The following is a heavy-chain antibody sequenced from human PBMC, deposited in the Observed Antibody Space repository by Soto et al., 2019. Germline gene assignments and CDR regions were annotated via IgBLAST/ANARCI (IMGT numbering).Heavy chain of an antibody. V-gene: IGHV3-23*01. J-gene: IGHJ3*02. CDR2: ISGSGGST. CDR3: AARSGSYSFDI. D-gene: IGHD1-26*01. CDR1: GFTLRSYA. Sequence: GGSLRLSCAASGFTLRSYAMSWVRQAPGKGLEWVSTISGSGGSTYYADSVKGRFTISRDNSKNTLYLQMNSLRVEDTAVYYCAARSGSYSFDIWGQGTMVTVSS.